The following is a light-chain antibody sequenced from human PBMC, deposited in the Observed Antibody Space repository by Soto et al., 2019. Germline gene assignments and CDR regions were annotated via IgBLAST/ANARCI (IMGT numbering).Light chain of an antibody. CDR1: SVDIGSYNR. CDR2: EVT. CDR3: SSYTNINTRACV. Sequence: QSALTQPASVPGSPGQSITISCTVTSVDIGSYNRVSWYQQHPGKAPKLIIYEVTDRPSGVSNRFSGSKSGNTASLTISGLQAEDEAEYYCSSYTNINTRACVFGTGTKVTVL. J-gene: IGLJ1*01. V-gene: IGLV2-14*01.